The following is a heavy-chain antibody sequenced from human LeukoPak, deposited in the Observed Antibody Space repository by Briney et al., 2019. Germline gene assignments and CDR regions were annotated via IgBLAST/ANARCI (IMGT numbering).Heavy chain of an antibody. CDR1: EFSVGSNY. Sequence: GGSLRLSCAASEFSVGSNYMTWVRQAPGKGLEWVSLIYSGGSTYYADSVKGRFTISRDNSKNTLYLQMNSLRAEDTAVYYCARVSYYYYYMDVWGKGTTVTVS. J-gene: IGHJ6*03. CDR2: IYSGGST. V-gene: IGHV3-66*01. CDR3: ARVSYYYYYMDV.